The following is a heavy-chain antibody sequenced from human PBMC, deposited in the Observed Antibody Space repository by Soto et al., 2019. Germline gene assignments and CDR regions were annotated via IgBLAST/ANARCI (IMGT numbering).Heavy chain of an antibody. Sequence: GGSLRLSCAASGFTFSSYAMHWVRQAPGKGLEWVAVISYDGSNKYYADSVKGRFTISRDNSKNTLYLQMNSLRAEDTAVYYCARVRANSNQIPYYYGMDVWGQGTTVTSP. V-gene: IGHV3-30-3*01. J-gene: IGHJ6*02. CDR1: GFTFSSYA. D-gene: IGHD4-4*01. CDR2: ISYDGSNK. CDR3: ARVRANSNQIPYYYGMDV.